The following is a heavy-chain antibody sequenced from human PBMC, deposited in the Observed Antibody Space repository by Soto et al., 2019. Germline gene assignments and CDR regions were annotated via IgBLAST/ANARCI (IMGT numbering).Heavy chain of an antibody. CDR2: INHSGST. CDR3: ARDKSTGLLDY. J-gene: IGHJ4*02. V-gene: IGHV4-34*01. CDR1: GGSFSGYY. D-gene: IGHD2-8*02. Sequence: QVQLQQWGAGLLKPSEHRSLTCAVYGGSFSGYYWNWIRQPPGTGLEWIGEINHSGSTNYNPALKSRVTISVDTSKNQFSLKLTSVTAADTAVYYCARDKSTGLLDYWGQGTLVTFSS.